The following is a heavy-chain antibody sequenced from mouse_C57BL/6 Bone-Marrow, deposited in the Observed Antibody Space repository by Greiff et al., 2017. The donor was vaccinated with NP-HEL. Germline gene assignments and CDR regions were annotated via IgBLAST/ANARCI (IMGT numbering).Heavy chain of an antibody. CDR3: ARPYYYGSSHYCFDY. Sequence: EVKLMESGGDLVKPGGSLQLSCAASGFTFSRSGMSWVRPTPDKRLAWVATISSGGSYTYYPDSVKGRFTISMDNAKNTLYLQRSSLKSEDTAMYYCARPYYYGSSHYCFDYWGQGTTLTVSS. CDR2: ISSGGSYT. CDR1: GFTFSRSG. V-gene: IGHV5-6*01. J-gene: IGHJ2*01. D-gene: IGHD1-1*01.